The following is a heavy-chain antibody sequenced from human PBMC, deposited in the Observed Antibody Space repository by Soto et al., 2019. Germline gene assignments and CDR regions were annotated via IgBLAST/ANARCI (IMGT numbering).Heavy chain of an antibody. CDR2: IYSGGST. J-gene: IGHJ4*02. Sequence: EVQLVESGGGLVQPGGSLRLSCAASGFTVSSNYMSWVRQAPGKGLEWVSVIYSGGSTYYADSVKGRFTISRDNSKNTRYLQMNSLRGEDTAVYYCARDSPCSMVRGDYYCDYWGQGTLVTVSS. D-gene: IGHD3-10*01. V-gene: IGHV3-66*01. CDR1: GFTVSSNY. CDR3: ARDSPCSMVRGDYYCDY.